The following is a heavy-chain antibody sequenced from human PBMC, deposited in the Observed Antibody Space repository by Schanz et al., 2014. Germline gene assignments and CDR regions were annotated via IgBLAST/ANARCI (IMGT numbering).Heavy chain of an antibody. CDR1: GYTFVSYS. V-gene: IGHV1-3*01. Sequence: QVQLVQSGAEVKKPGASVKVSCKASGYTFVSYSMHWVRQAPGQGLEWMGWINVGNGNMKYSQKFQGRVTITRDTSASTVYMELSSLRSEDTAVYYCARDGVDAAAGGNYWGQGTLVTVSS. CDR2: INVGNGNM. D-gene: IGHD6-13*01. CDR3: ARDGVDAAAGGNY. J-gene: IGHJ4*02.